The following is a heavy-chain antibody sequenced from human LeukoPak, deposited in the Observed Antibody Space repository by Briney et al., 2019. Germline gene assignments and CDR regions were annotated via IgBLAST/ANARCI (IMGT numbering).Heavy chain of an antibody. J-gene: IGHJ6*03. CDR3: ARHIPYYYYYYMDV. CDR2: IYYSGST. V-gene: IGHV4-39*01. Sequence: SETLSLTCTVSGCSISSSSYYWGWIRQPPGKGLEWIGSIYYSGSTYYNPSLKSRVTISVDTSENQFSLKLSSVTAADTAVYYCARHIPYYYYYYMDVWGKGTTVTVSS. CDR1: GCSISSSSYY.